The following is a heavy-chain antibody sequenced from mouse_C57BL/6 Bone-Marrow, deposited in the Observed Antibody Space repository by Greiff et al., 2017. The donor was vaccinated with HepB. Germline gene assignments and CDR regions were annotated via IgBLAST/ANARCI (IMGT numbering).Heavy chain of an antibody. J-gene: IGHJ3*01. Sequence: EVHLVESGGDLVKPGGSLKLSCAASGFNFSSYGMSWVRQTPDKRLEWVATISSGGSYTYYPDSVKGRFTISRDNAKNTLYLQMSSLKSEDTAMYYGARHRATLTPFAYWGQGTLVTVSA. D-gene: IGHD3-1*01. CDR2: ISSGGSYT. CDR1: GFNFSSYG. CDR3: ARHRATLTPFAY. V-gene: IGHV5-6*01.